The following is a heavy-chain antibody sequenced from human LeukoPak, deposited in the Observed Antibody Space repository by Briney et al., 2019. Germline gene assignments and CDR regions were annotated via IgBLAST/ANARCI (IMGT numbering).Heavy chain of an antibody. D-gene: IGHD4-17*01. CDR2: IYPGDSDT. CDR1: GYSFTSYW. Sequence: GESLKISCKGPGYSFTSYWIGWVRQMPGKGLEWMGIIYPGDSDTRYSPSFQGQVTISADKSISTAYLQWSSLKASDTAMYYCARHRALMTTVTTNAGGAFDIWGQGTMVTVSS. CDR3: ARHRALMTTVTTNAGGAFDI. V-gene: IGHV5-51*01. J-gene: IGHJ3*02.